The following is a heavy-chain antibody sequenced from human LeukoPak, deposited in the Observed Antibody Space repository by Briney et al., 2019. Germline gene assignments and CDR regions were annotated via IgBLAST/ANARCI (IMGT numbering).Heavy chain of an antibody. CDR1: GFTFSNYA. D-gene: IGHD2-15*01. J-gene: IGHJ4*02. CDR2: VSGGGGST. CDR3: ANSGTACSGGGCYSHYFDF. Sequence: GGSLRLSCAASGFTFSNYAMSWVRQAPRKGLQWVSAVSGGGGSTSYADSVKGRFTISRDNSKNTIYLQLNSLRAEDTAVYYCANSGTACSGGGCYSHYFDFWGQGTLVTVSS. V-gene: IGHV3-23*01.